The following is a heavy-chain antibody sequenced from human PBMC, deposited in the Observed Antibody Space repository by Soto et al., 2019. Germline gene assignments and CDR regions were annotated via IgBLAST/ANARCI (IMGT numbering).Heavy chain of an antibody. Sequence: GGSLRLSCVASGFTFRDYAMNWVRHPPGKGLEWVSTISGSGVTTYYADSVKGRFTISRDNSKSTLYLQMNSLRAEDTAVYYCATENYDILTGSTKSLDYWGQGTLVTVS. J-gene: IGHJ4*02. CDR3: ATENYDILTGSTKSLDY. V-gene: IGHV3-23*01. CDR1: GFTFRDYA. CDR2: ISGSGVTT. D-gene: IGHD3-9*01.